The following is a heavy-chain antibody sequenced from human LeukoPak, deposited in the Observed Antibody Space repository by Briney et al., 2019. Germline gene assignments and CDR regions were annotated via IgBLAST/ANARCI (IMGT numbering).Heavy chain of an antibody. CDR3: ATETNGRHYDY. V-gene: IGHV3-21*06. Sequence: GGSLRLSCTASGLTFSTSGFNWVRQAPGKGLEWVASIGPTGSDRYHADSIKGRFTSSRDNANNFLYLQMNRLRAEDTAVYYCATETNGRHYDYWGQGTLLTASS. D-gene: IGHD1-14*01. J-gene: IGHJ4*02. CDR1: GLTFSTSG. CDR2: IGPTGSDR.